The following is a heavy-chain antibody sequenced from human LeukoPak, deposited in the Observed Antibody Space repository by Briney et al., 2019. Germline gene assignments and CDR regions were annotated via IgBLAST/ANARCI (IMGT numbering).Heavy chain of an antibody. CDR1: GYSFTRYW. D-gene: IGHD1-26*01. J-gene: IGHJ4*02. Sequence: GESLKISCKTSGYSFTRYWIAWVRQTPGKGLEWMGIFYPDDSDTTYSPAFQGQVTISADKSITTAYLHWSSLKASDTAVYYCARPGGTYFPFDYWGQGTLVTVSS. V-gene: IGHV5-51*01. CDR3: ARPGGTYFPFDY. CDR2: FYPDDSDT.